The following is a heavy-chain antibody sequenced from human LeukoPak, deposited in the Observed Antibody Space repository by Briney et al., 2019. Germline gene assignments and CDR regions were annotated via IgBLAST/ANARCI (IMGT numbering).Heavy chain of an antibody. CDR1: GFTLSNNA. Sequence: GKSLRLSCAASGFTLSNNAMSWVRQAPGKGLEWVSATSTSGGSAYYADSVKGRFTISRDNSKNTLYLQMDSLRADDTAVYYCARYSGSYYYPPAWDLWGQGTLVTVSS. CDR2: TSTSGGSA. D-gene: IGHD1-26*01. V-gene: IGHV3-23*01. J-gene: IGHJ4*02. CDR3: ARYSGSYYYPPAWDL.